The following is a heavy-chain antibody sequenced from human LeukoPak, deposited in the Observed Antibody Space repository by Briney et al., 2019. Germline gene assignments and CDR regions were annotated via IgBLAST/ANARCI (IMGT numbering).Heavy chain of an antibody. V-gene: IGHV4-39*07. Sequence: SETLSLTCSVSGDSITSYSHYWGWIRQPPGKGLEWIGSMYYSGNTYYNPSLKSRVTISVDTSKNQFSLKLSSVTAADTAVYYCASPENPITAGYWGQGTLVTVSS. D-gene: IGHD3-16*01. CDR3: ASPENPITAGY. CDR2: MYYSGNT. J-gene: IGHJ4*02. CDR1: GDSITSYSHY.